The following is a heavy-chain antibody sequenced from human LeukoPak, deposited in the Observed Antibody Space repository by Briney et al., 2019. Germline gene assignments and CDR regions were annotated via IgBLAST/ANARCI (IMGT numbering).Heavy chain of an antibody. CDR1: GDSISNGFYY. CDR2: LFHSGNT. CDR3: ARTRHITVAGHFDY. Sequence: MPSETLSLTCTASGDSISNGFYYWAWIRQPPEKGLEWIGSLFHSGNTYYNPSLQSRVSISVDTSKNQFSLKLTSVTAADTAVYYCARTRHITVAGHFDYWGRGTLVTVSS. D-gene: IGHD6-19*01. J-gene: IGHJ4*02. V-gene: IGHV4-39*01.